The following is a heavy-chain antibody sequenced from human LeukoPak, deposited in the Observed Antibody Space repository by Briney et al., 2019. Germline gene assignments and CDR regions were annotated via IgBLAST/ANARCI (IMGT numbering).Heavy chain of an antibody. CDR3: ARVSQYSTAGGY. CDR2: ISSSSSYI. CDR1: GFTFSSYA. V-gene: IGHV3-21*01. D-gene: IGHD6-6*01. J-gene: IGHJ4*02. Sequence: GGSLRLSCAASGFTFSSYAMSWVRQAPGKGLEWVSSISSSSSYIYYADSVKGRFTISRDNAKNSLYLQMNSLRAEDTAVYYCARVSQYSTAGGYWGQGTLVTVSS.